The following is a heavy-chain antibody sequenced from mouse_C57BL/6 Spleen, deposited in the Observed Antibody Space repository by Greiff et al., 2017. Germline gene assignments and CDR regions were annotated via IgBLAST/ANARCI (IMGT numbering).Heavy chain of an antibody. CDR2: IDPETGGT. D-gene: IGHD2-13*01. J-gene: IGHJ4*01. CDR1: GYTFTDYE. Sequence: QVHVKQSGAELVRPGASVTLSCKASGYTFTDYEMHWVKQTPVHGLEWIGAIDPETGGTAYNQKFKGKAILTADKSSSTAYMELRSLTSEDSAVYYCTRSTSYAMDYWGQGTSVTVSS. CDR3: TRSTSYAMDY. V-gene: IGHV1-15*01.